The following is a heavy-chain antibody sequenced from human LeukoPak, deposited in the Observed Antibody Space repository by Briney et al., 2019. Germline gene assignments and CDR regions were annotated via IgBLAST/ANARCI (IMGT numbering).Heavy chain of an antibody. CDR3: ARDLGCSSTSCYDRTFDY. V-gene: IGHV3-30-3*01. D-gene: IGHD2-2*01. CDR2: ISYDGSNK. Sequence: SGGSLRLSCAASGFTFSSYAMHWVRQAPGKGLEWVAVISYDGSNKYYADSVKGRFTISRDNAKNSLYLQMNSLRAEDTAVYYCARDLGCSSTSCYDRTFDYWGQGTLVTVSS. J-gene: IGHJ4*02. CDR1: GFTFSSYA.